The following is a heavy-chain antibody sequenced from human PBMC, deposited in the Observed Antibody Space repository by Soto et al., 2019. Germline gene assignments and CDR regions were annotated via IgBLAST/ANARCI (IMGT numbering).Heavy chain of an antibody. CDR3: ARRASSSVTTPYGMDV. Sequence: GESLKISCKGSGYSFLNYWIGWVRQMPGKDLEWIGIIYPDDSDTRYSPSFQGQVTTSADKSVSTAYLQWSSLKASDTAMYYCARRASSSVTTPYGMDVWGQGTTVTVSS. CDR2: IYPDDSDT. CDR1: GYSFLNYW. D-gene: IGHD6-6*01. V-gene: IGHV5-51*01. J-gene: IGHJ6*02.